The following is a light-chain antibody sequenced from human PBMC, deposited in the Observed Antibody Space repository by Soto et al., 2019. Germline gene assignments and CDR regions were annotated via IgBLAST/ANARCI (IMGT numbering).Light chain of an antibody. Sequence: IPMPKSPSTMSASVGARVTITCRASQSISDYLAWYQQKPGKAPRLLIYRASTLQGGVPSRFSGSGSGTEFTLPISSLQPEECATYYCQPYDNNWPFGQGTQGDIK. CDR1: QSISDY. J-gene: IGKJ1*01. CDR2: RAS. V-gene: IGKV1-5*03. CDR3: QPYDNNWP.